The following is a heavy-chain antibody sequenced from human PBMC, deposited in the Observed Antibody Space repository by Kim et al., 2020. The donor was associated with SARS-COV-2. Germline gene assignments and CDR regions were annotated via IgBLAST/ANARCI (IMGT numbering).Heavy chain of an antibody. CDR3: VRDKVGEKEY. D-gene: IGHD1-26*01. Sequence: GGSLRLSCVGSGFCVSNYWMHWVRQVPGKGPVWVSRINTIAEGSRTDYAVSVRGRLTIFRDNAKHTLYLEMNSLRAEATALYYSVRDKVGEKEYWGQGTRVTVSS. J-gene: IGHJ4*02. CDR1: GFCVSNYW. CDR2: INTIAEGSRT. V-gene: IGHV3-74*01.